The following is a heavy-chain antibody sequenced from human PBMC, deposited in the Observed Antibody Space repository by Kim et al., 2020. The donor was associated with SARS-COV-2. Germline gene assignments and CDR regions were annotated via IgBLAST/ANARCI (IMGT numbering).Heavy chain of an antibody. D-gene: IGHD3-10*01. Sequence: GGSLRLSCAASGFTFSSYAMSWVRQAPGKGLEWVSAISGSGGSTYYADSVKGRFTISRDNSKNTLYLQMNSLRAEDTAVYYCAKDRVRGVIIGPYNWFDPWGQGTLVTVSS. CDR3: AKDRVRGVIIGPYNWFDP. CDR2: ISGSGGST. CDR1: GFTFSSYA. V-gene: IGHV3-23*01. J-gene: IGHJ5*02.